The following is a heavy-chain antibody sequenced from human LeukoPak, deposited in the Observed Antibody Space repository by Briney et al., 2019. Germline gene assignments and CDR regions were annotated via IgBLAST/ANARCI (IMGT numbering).Heavy chain of an antibody. D-gene: IGHD3-10*01. Sequence: GGSLRLSCAASGSTFSSYWMSWVRQAPGKGLEWVANIKQDGSEKYYVDSVKGRFTISRDNAKNSLYLQMNSLRAEDTAVYYCARVLLWFGYPKQQDYWGQGTLVTVSS. CDR3: ARVLLWFGYPKQQDY. J-gene: IGHJ4*02. CDR1: GSTFSSYW. CDR2: IKQDGSEK. V-gene: IGHV3-7*01.